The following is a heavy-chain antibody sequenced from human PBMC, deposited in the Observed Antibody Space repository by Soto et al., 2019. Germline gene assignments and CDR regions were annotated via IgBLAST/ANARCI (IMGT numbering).Heavy chain of an antibody. CDR1: GFTFSNAW. J-gene: IGHJ4*02. V-gene: IGHV3-15*01. Sequence: EVQLVESGGGLVKPGGSLRLSCAASGFTFSNAWMSWVRQAPGKGLEWVGRIKSKTDGGTTDYAAPVKGRFTISRDDSKNTLYLQMNSLNTEDTAVYYCTTDMGGKRPARRDLFDYWGQGTLVTVSS. CDR2: IKSKTDGGTT. D-gene: IGHD6-6*01. CDR3: TTDMGGKRPARRDLFDY.